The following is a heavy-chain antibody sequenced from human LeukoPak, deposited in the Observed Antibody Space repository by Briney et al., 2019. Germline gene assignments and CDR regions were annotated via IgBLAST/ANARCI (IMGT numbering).Heavy chain of an antibody. Sequence: GASVKVSCKASGYTFTGYYMHWVRQAPGQGLEWMGWINPNSGGTNYAQKFQGRVTMTRGTSISTAYMELSRLRSDDTAVYYCARDPSYGDYIRLFDYWGQGTLVTVSS. CDR1: GYTFTGYY. J-gene: IGHJ4*02. CDR3: ARDPSYGDYIRLFDY. D-gene: IGHD4-17*01. V-gene: IGHV1-2*02. CDR2: INPNSGGT.